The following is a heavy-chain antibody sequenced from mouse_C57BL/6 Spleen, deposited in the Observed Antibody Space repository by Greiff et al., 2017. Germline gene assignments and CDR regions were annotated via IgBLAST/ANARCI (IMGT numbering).Heavy chain of an antibody. CDR1: GFSLTSYG. J-gene: IGHJ3*01. CDR3: DTGSSYEEGFAY. CDR2: IWCDGST. D-gene: IGHD1-1*01. V-gene: IGHV2-6*03. Sequence: VKLMESGPGLVAPSQSLSITCTVSGFSLTSYGVHWVRQPPGKGLEWLVVIWCDGSTTYNSALNSRLSISKDSSKSQVCLKMNSLQTDDTAMYYCDTGSSYEEGFAYWGQGTLVTVSA.